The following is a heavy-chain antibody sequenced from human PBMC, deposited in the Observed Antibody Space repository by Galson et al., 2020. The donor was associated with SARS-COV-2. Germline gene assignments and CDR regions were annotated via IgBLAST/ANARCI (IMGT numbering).Heavy chain of an antibody. V-gene: IGHV3-72*01. CDR3: ASVSGNGWNDY. J-gene: IGHJ4*02. D-gene: IGHD6-25*01. CDR1: GFTFSDHY. Sequence: GESLKISCAASGFTFSDHYMDWVRQAPGEGLQWVGHITNRANSYTTQYAASVKGRFTISRDDSKNSLYLQMNSLKTEDTAVYYCASVSGNGWNDYWGQGTLVTVSS. CDR2: ITNRANSYTT.